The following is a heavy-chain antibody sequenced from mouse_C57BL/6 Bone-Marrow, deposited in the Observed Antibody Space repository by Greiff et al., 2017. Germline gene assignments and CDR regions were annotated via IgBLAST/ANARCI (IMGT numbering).Heavy chain of an antibody. CDR3: ARVLLRPEFAY. CDR1: GFTFSDYG. J-gene: IGHJ3*01. Sequence: EVQLQESGGGLVKPGGSLKLSCAASGFTFSDYGMHWVRQAPEKGLEWVPYISSGSSTIYYADTVKGRFTISRDNAKNTLFLQMTSLRSEDTAMYYCARVLLRPEFAYWGQGTLVTVSA. D-gene: IGHD1-2*01. V-gene: IGHV5-17*01. CDR2: ISSGSSTI.